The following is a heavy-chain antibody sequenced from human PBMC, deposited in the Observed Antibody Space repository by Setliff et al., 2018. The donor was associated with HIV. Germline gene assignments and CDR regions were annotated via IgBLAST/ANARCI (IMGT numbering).Heavy chain of an antibody. CDR1: GYSISSGYY. V-gene: IGHV4-38-2*02. J-gene: IGHJ4*02. Sequence: KPSETLSLTCTVSGYSISSGYYWGFIRQPPGKGLEWIGSFYETGYTYYNPSLKSRVTTSVDTSKNQFSLNLTSVTAADTAVYYCARDVGSHYDSREYYFDYWGQGTLVTVSS. CDR3: ARDVGSHYDSREYYFDY. CDR2: FYETGYT. D-gene: IGHD3-22*01.